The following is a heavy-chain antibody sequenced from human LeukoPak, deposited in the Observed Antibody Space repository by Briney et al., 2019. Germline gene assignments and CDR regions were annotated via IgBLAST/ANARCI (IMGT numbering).Heavy chain of an antibody. V-gene: IGHV4-59*01. D-gene: IGHD3-22*01. CDR1: GGSISNYF. CDR3: AKAVFSYDSSAFFFNP. CDR2: IYYSGST. Sequence: SETLSLTCTVSGGSISNYFWSWIRQPPGKGLEWIGYIYYSGSTNYNPSVKGRITMSVDISKNHFSLKLSSVTAADTAVYYCAKAVFSYDSSAFFFNPWGQGTLVTVSS. J-gene: IGHJ5*02.